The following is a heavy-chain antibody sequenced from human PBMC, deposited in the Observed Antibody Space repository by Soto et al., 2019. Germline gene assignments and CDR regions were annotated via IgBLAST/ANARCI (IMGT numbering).Heavy chain of an antibody. V-gene: IGHV4-31*03. CDR3: ARSPSFGDPKNWFDP. J-gene: IGHJ5*02. CDR2: IYYSGST. D-gene: IGHD3-16*01. Sequence: QVQLQESGPGLVKPSQTLSLTCTVSGASISSGDYYWGWIRQHPGKGLEWIGYIYYSGSTYYNPSLKSRVTISVDTSKNQFSLKLSSVTAADTAVYYCARSPSFGDPKNWFDPWGQGTLVTVSS. CDR1: GASISSGDYY.